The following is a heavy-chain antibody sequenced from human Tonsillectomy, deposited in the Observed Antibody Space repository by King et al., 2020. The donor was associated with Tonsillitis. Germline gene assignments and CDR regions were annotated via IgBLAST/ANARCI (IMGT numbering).Heavy chain of an antibody. Sequence: LQLQESGSGLVKPSQTLSLTCAVSGGSISSGAYSWGWIRQPPGKGLGWIGYIYHSGSTYYNPSLKSRVTISVDRSKNQFSLRLSSVTAADTAVYYCARLYRPPYGDYGGFDYWGQGTLVTVSS. V-gene: IGHV4-30-2*01. J-gene: IGHJ4*02. CDR2: IYHSGST. CDR1: GGSISSGAYS. D-gene: IGHD4-17*01. CDR3: ARLYRPPYGDYGGFDY.